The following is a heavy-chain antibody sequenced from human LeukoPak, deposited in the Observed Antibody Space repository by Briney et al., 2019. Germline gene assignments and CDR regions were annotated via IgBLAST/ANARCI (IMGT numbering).Heavy chain of an antibody. D-gene: IGHD6-13*01. J-gene: IGHJ1*01. CDR2: FSGSGGGT. CDR3: AKVGATAGTLRIEYFQH. CDR1: GFTFSSYA. Sequence: GGSLRLSCAASGFTFSSYAMSWVRQAPGKGLEWVSAFSGSGGGTYYADSVKGRFTISRDNSKNTLYLQMNSLRAEDTAVYFCAKVGATAGTLRIEYFQHWGQGTLVTVSS. V-gene: IGHV3-23*01.